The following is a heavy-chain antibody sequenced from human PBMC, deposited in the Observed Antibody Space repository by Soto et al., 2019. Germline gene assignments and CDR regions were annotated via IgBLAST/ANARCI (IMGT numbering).Heavy chain of an antibody. CDR3: VRDSGAKLSSS. D-gene: IGHD6-13*01. V-gene: IGHV1-69*13. CDR1: GRTFSSYR. CDR2: IVPIYRTA. J-gene: IGHJ4*02. Sequence: GASVKVSCKASGRTFSSYRINLVRQAPGQGLEWVGGIVPIYRTADYAQKFQGRVTITADESARTSYMELRSLKSQDTAVYYCVRDSGAKLSSSWGQGTLVTVSS.